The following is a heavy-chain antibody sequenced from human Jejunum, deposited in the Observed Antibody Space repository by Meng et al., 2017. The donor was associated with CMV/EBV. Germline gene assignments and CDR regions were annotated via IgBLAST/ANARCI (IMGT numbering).Heavy chain of an antibody. CDR2: IKPDSGGT. D-gene: IGHD4-17*01. CDR1: GYIFNDFD. Sequence: ASGYIFNDFDIQWVRQAPGQGLEWMGWIKPDSGGTKSAYKFQGRVTMTRDMFSDTVYMELSRLRSDDTAVYYCARALWHGDYDFDYWGQGTLVTVSS. V-gene: IGHV1-2*02. CDR3: ARALWHGDYDFDY. J-gene: IGHJ4*02.